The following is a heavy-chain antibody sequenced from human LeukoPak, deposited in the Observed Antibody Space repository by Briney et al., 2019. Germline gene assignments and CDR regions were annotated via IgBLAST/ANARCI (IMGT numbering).Heavy chain of an antibody. V-gene: IGHV3-21*01. D-gene: IGHD2-15*01. Sequence: GGSLRLSCAASGYTFSSYSMNWVRQAPGKGLEWVSSISSSSSYIYYADSVKGRFTISRDNAKNSLYLQMNSLRAEDTAVYYCARVTRWWYYFDYWGQGTLVTVSS. CDR1: GYTFSSYS. CDR3: ARVTRWWYYFDY. CDR2: ISSSSSYI. J-gene: IGHJ4*02.